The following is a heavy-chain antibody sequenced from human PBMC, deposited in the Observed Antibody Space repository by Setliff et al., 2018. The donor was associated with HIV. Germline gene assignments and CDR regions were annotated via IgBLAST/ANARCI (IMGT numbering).Heavy chain of an antibody. J-gene: IGHJ5*02. V-gene: IGHV4-34*01. CDR3: ASRENPSGGYPKGWFDP. D-gene: IGHD2-15*01. Sequence: LSLTCAVYGGSLSGHYWTWIRQPPGKGLEWIGEINHCGSTSYSPSLKSRVTISVDTSKNQFSLKVRSVTAADTAVYYCASRENPSGGYPKGWFDPWSQGSLVTVSS. CDR2: INHCGST. CDR1: GGSLSGHY.